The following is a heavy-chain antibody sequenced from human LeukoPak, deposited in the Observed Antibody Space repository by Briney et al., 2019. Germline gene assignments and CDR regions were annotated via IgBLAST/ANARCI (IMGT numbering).Heavy chain of an antibody. CDR3: ASAEQSNGYNFDY. CDR1: GYTFTSYY. D-gene: IGHD5-24*01. V-gene: IGHV1-46*01. CDR2: INPSGGST. J-gene: IGHJ4*02. Sequence: ASVKVSCKASGYTFTSYYMHWVRQAPGQGLEWMGIINPSGGSTSYAQKFQGRVTMTRGTSTSTVYMELSSLRSEDTAVYCCASAEQSNGYNFDYWGQGTLVTVSS.